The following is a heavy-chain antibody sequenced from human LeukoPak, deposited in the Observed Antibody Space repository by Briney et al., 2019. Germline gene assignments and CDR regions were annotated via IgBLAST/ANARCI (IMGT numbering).Heavy chain of an antibody. CDR2: ISGNGGTT. V-gene: IGHV3-23*01. D-gene: IGHD1-26*01. J-gene: IGHJ4*02. CDR3: AKEDWVRLRGEDY. Sequence: GGSLRLSCAASGFTFSSYAMSWVRQAPGKGLEWVSTISGNGGTTHYADSVKGRFTISRDNSKNTLYLQMNSLRAEDTAVYYCAKEDWVRLRGEDYWGQGTLVTVSS. CDR1: GFTFSSYA.